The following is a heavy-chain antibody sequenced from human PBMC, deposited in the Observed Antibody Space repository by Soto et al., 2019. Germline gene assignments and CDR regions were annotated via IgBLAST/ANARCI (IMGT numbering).Heavy chain of an antibody. J-gene: IGHJ4*02. CDR1: GFTISNYA. V-gene: IGHV3-23*01. Sequence: GGSMRLSYAASGFTISNYAMNWVSQAPGKGLEWVSAISGSGTGTDYADSVKGRFTISRDNSKNTLYLQMNSLRAEDTAVYYGAKVPLRPYDLDYWGQGTLVTVSS. CDR2: ISGSGTGT. CDR3: AKVPLRPYDLDY. D-gene: IGHD4-17*01.